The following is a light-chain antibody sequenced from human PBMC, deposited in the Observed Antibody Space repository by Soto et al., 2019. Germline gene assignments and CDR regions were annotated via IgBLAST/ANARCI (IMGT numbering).Light chain of an antibody. CDR2: EVS. CDR1: SSDVGNYNR. J-gene: IGLJ2*01. CDR3: SSYTSSSTYVV. V-gene: IGLV2-18*02. Sequence: QSALTQPPSVSGSPGQSVTISCTGTSSDVGNYNRVSWYQQPPGTAPKLMIYEVSNRPSGVPDRFSGSKSGNTASLTISELQAEDEADYYCSSYTSSSTYVVFGGGTKLTVL.